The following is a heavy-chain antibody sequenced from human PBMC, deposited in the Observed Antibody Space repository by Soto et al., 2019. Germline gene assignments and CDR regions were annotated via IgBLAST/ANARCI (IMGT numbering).Heavy chain of an antibody. V-gene: IGHV4-34*01. Sequence: SETLSLTCVVYGGSFSGYYLTWIRQPPGKGLEWIAEINHCGSTNCDPSLKSRVTIPVDPSNNQFSLKVTSVTAADTAACSCARAPRGNYGYPSYFDYWGQGTLVTVSS. CDR1: GGSFSGYY. CDR2: INHCGST. J-gene: IGHJ4*02. D-gene: IGHD5-18*01. CDR3: ARAPRGNYGYPSYFDY.